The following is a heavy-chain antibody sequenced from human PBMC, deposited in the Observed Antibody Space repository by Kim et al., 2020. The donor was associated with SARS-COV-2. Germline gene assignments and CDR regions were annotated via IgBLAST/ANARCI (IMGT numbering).Heavy chain of an antibody. CDR3: VKDVGDY. J-gene: IGHJ4*02. CDR2: ISGDTYSI. CDR1: GFIFDDYA. D-gene: IGHD1-26*01. V-gene: IGHV3-43*02. Sequence: GGSLRLSCVASGFIFDDYAMHWVRQAPGKGLEWVSFISGDTYSIYYADSVMGRFTISRDNSKNSLYLQMNSLRIDDTALYFCVKDVGDYWGQGTLVTVSS.